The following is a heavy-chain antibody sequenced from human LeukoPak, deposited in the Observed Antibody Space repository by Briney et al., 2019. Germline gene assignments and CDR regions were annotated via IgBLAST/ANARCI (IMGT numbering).Heavy chain of an antibody. V-gene: IGHV1-69*02. CDR1: GGTSSSYT. D-gene: IGHD3-22*01. CDR3: ASEGLESSGP. CDR2: IIPILGIA. Sequence: GASVKVSCKASGGTSSSYTISWVRQAPGQGLEWMGRIIPILGIADYAQKFQGRVTITADKSTSTAYMELSSLRSEDTAVYYCASEGLESSGPWGQGTLVTVSS. J-gene: IGHJ5*02.